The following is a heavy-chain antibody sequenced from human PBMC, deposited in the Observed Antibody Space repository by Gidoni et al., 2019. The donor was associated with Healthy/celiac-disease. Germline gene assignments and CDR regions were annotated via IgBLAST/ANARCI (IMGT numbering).Heavy chain of an antibody. CDR2: IIPIFGTA. J-gene: IGHJ6*02. CDR1: GGTFSSYA. CDR3: ARDWYQEGYYYYGMDV. V-gene: IGHV1-69*06. D-gene: IGHD2-2*01. Sequence: QVQLAQSGAEVKKPGSSVKVSCKASGGTFSSYAISWVRQAPGQGLEWMGGIIPIFGTANYAQKFQGRVTITADKSTSTAYMELSSLRSEDTAVYYCARDWYQEGYYYYGMDVWGQGTTVTVSS.